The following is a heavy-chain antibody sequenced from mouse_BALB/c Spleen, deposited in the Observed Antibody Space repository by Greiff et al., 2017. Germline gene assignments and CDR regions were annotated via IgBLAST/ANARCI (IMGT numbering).Heavy chain of an antibody. CDR3: ARTYYGNSHYFDY. J-gene: IGHJ2*01. Sequence: VQLQESGAELAKPGASVKMSCKASGYTFTSYWMHWVKQRPGQGLEWIGYINPSTGYTEYNQKFKDKATLTADKSSSTAYMQLSSLTSEDSAVYYCARTYYGNSHYFDYWGQGTTLTVSS. D-gene: IGHD2-10*01. CDR1: GYTFTSYW. CDR2: INPSTGYT. V-gene: IGHV1-7*01.